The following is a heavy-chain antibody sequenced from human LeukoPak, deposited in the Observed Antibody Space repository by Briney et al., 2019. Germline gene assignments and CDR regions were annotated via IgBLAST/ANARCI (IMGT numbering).Heavy chain of an antibody. Sequence: GGSLRLSCAASGFTFSSYGMHWVRQAPGKGLEWVAVIWYDGSNKYYADSVKGRFTISRDNSKNTLYLQMNSLRAEDTAVYYCAETPHPIVVVMKRPLHDAFDIWGQGTMVTVSS. CDR3: AETPHPIVVVMKRPLHDAFDI. CDR1: GFTFSSYG. D-gene: IGHD3-22*01. V-gene: IGHV3-33*06. J-gene: IGHJ3*02. CDR2: IWYDGSNK.